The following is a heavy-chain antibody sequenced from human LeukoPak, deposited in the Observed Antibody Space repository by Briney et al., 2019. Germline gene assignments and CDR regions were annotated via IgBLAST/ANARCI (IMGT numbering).Heavy chain of an antibody. V-gene: IGHV3-23*01. CDR3: ASQSSGWYYFDY. J-gene: IGHJ4*02. Sequence: QSGGSLRLSCAASGFTFSSYAMSWVRQAPGKGLEWVSAISGSGGSTYYADSVKGRFTISGDNSKNTLYLQMNSLRAEDTAVYYCASQSSGWYYFDYWGQGTLVTVSS. CDR1: GFTFSSYA. D-gene: IGHD6-19*01. CDR2: ISGSGGST.